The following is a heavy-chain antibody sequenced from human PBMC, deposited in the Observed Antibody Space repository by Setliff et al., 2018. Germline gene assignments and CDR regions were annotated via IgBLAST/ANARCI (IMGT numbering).Heavy chain of an antibody. V-gene: IGHV1-2*02. CDR3: ARDQYSGYNYGPDY. CDR2: INPNNGAT. J-gene: IGHJ4*02. Sequence: ASVKVSCKASGYSFTLYAMHWMRQAPGQRLEWMGWINPNNGATNYAQKFQGRVTMTRDTSISSAFMELSSLRSDDTAVYYCARDQYSGYNYGPDYWGQGTLVTVSS. CDR1: GYSFTLYA. D-gene: IGHD5-12*01.